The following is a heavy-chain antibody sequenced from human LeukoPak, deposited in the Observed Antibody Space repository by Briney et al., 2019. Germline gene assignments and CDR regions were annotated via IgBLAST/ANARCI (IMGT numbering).Heavy chain of an antibody. Sequence: PGGSLRLSCAASGSTINTYSMNWVRQAPGEGLEWVSSISSSSSYIYYADSVKGRFTISRDNAKNSLYLQMNSLRAEDTAVYYCARVTWSSSSCFEYWGQGTLVTVSS. CDR1: GSTINTYS. V-gene: IGHV3-21*01. CDR2: ISSSSSYI. D-gene: IGHD6-13*01. CDR3: ARVTWSSSSCFEY. J-gene: IGHJ4*02.